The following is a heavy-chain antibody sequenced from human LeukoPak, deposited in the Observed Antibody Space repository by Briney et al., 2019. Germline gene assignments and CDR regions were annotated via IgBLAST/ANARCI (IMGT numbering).Heavy chain of an antibody. CDR1: GGSISSYY. CDR3: ARGSEYFQH. J-gene: IGHJ1*01. CDR2: IYYSGST. V-gene: IGHV4-59*12. Sequence: DPSETLSLTCTVSGGSISSYYWSWIRQPPGKGLEWIGYIYYSGSTNYNPSLKSRVTISVDTSKNQFSLKLSSVTAADTAVYYCARGSEYFQHWGQGTLVTVSS.